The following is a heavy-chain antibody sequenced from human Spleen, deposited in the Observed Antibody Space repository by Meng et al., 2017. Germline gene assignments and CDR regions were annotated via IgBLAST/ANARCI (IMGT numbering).Heavy chain of an antibody. CDR3: ARSPATMAHDFDY. Sequence: TLPRTCVCFAGSNSGDCRAWIRQPPGKALEWIGEINHNGSTRYIPSLKRRATITKDTSKNNLSLNLSSMTAADSAIYYCARSPATMAHDFDYWGQGTLVTVSS. D-gene: IGHD5-24*01. CDR1: AGSNSGDC. J-gene: IGHJ4*02. CDR2: INHNGST. V-gene: IGHV4-34*01.